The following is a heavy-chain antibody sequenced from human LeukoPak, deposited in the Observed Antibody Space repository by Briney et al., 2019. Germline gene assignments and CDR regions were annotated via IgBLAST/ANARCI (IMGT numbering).Heavy chain of an antibody. CDR3: ARSKAAWKHYNYYYMDV. CDR1: GYTFTGYY. Sequence: ASVKVSCKASGYTFTGYYMHWVRQAPGQGLEWMGWVNPKSGNTGYAQKFQGRITLTSDNSINTAYMEFGSLRSEDTAIYYCARSKAAWKHYNYYYMDVWGRGTTVTVS. D-gene: IGHD1-1*01. V-gene: IGHV1-8*03. J-gene: IGHJ6*03. CDR2: VNPKSGNT.